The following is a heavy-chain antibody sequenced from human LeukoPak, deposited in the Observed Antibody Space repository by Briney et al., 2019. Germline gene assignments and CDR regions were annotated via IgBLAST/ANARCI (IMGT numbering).Heavy chain of an antibody. V-gene: IGHV1-8*01. CDR2: MNPNSGNT. CDR3: ARGRGSHVLRYFDWGYGMDV. D-gene: IGHD3-9*01. J-gene: IGHJ6*02. CDR1: GYTFTSYD. Sequence: ASVKVSCKASGYTFTSYDINWVRQATGQGLEWMGWMNPNSGNTGYAQKFQGRATMTRNTSIGTAYMELSSLRSEDTAVYYCARGRGSHVLRYFDWGYGMDVWGQGTTVTVSS.